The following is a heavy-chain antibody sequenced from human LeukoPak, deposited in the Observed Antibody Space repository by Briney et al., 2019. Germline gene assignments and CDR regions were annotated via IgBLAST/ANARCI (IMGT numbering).Heavy chain of an antibody. Sequence: PGGSLRLSCAASGFTFSDYYMSWIRQASGKGLEWVSYISSSGSTIYYADSVKGRFTISRDNAKNSLYLQMNSLRAEDTAVYYCARDPPSYYDILTGPQDYWGQGTLVTVSS. CDR3: ARDPPSYYDILTGPQDY. CDR2: ISSSGSTI. CDR1: GFTFSDYY. J-gene: IGHJ4*02. V-gene: IGHV3-11*01. D-gene: IGHD3-9*01.